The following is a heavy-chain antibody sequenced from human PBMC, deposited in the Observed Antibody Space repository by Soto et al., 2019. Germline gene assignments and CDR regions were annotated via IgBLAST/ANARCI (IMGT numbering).Heavy chain of an antibody. CDR2: IYYSGST. J-gene: IGHJ6*03. D-gene: IGHD4-4*01. CDR1: GGSISSYY. CDR3: ARGVPSNYYYYYYYMDV. V-gene: IGHV4-59*01. Sequence: SETLSLTCTVSGGSISSYYWSWIRQPPGNGLEWIGYIYYSGSTNYNPSLKSRVTISVDTSKNQFSLKLSSVTAADTAVYYCARGVPSNYYYYYYYMDVWGKGTTVTVSS.